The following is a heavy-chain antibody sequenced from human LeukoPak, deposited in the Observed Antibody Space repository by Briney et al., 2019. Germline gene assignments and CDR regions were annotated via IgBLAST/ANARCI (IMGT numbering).Heavy chain of an antibody. D-gene: IGHD1-7*01. CDR1: GYSFTSYW. J-gene: IGHJ4*02. CDR3: ARRPAGTRTFDY. V-gene: IGHV5-51*01. CDR2: IYGADYTT. Sequence: TGESLKISCKGSGYSFTSYWIGWVRQMPGKGLEWMGVIYGADYTTIYSPPFHGQITISADKSISTAYLQWTSLKASDTAMYYWARRPAGTRTFDYWGQGALVTVSS.